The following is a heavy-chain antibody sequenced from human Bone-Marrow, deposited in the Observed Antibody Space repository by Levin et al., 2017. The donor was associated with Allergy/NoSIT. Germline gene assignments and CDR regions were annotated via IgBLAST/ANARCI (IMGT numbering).Heavy chain of an antibody. J-gene: IGHJ4*02. D-gene: IGHD3-10*01. Sequence: PGGSLSLSCAASGFAFSNYWMHWVRQAPGKGLVWVSRINRGGSSTTYADSVKGRFTISRDNAKNTLYLQMNSLRAEDTAVYYCARDPFAYNFGSGSYLDYWGQGTLVSVSS. CDR2: INRGGSST. CDR3: ARDPFAYNFGSGSYLDY. V-gene: IGHV3-74*01. CDR1: GFAFSNYW.